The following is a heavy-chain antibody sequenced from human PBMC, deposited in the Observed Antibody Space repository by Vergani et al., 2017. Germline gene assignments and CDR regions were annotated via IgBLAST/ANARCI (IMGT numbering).Heavy chain of an antibody. CDR2: IYTSGST. V-gene: IGHV4-61*02. CDR3: ARDVTVGWFDP. CDR1: GGSISSGSYY. Sequence: QVQLQESGPGLVKPSQTLSLTCTVSGGSISSGSYYWSWIRQPAGKGLEWIGRIYTSGSTNYNPSLKSRVTISVDTSKNQFSLKRSSVTAADTAVYYCARDVTVGWFDPWGQGTLVTVSS. J-gene: IGHJ5*02. D-gene: IGHD4-11*01.